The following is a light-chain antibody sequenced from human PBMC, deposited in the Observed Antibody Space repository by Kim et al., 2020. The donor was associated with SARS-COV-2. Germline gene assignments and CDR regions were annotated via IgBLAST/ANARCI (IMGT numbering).Light chain of an antibody. V-gene: IGLV3-1*01. CDR1: KLGDKY. Sequence: SVSPGQPASISCSGDKLGDKYACWYQQKPGQSPVLVIYQDSKRPSGIPEQFSGSNSGNTATLTISGTQSMDEADYYCQAWDSSTVVFGGGTQLTVL. CDR2: QDS. J-gene: IGLJ2*01. CDR3: QAWDSSTVV.